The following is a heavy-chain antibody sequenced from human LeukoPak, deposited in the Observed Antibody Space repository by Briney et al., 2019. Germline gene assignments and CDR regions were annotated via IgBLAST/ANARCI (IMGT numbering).Heavy chain of an antibody. V-gene: IGHV4-4*07. CDR2: IYISGST. CDR3: ARDWSYDRSFDI. Sequence: PSETLSLTCTVSGGSISSYYWSWIRQPAGKGLEWIGRIYISGSTNYNPSLKSRDTISIDNSKNQFSLKLSSVTAADTAVYYCARDWSYDRSFDIWGQGTMVTVSS. J-gene: IGHJ3*02. D-gene: IGHD3-10*01. CDR1: GGSISSYY.